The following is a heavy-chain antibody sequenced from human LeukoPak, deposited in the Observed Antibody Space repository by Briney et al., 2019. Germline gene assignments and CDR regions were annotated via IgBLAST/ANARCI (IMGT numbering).Heavy chain of an antibody. CDR2: IYYSGST. V-gene: IGHV4-59*08. J-gene: IGHJ4*02. CDR1: GGSIRSYY. Sequence: SETLSHTCTVSGGSIRSYYWLWIRPPLRKGLECIGYIYYSGSTNYNPSLKSRSTISVDTSKNQFSLKLNSVTAADTAVYYCARRISGWPYIIDYWGQGTLVTVSS. CDR3: ARRISGWPYIIDY. D-gene: IGHD6-19*01.